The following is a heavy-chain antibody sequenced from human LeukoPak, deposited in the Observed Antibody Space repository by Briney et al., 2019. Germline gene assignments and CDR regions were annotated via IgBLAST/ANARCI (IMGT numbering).Heavy chain of an antibody. V-gene: IGHV3-23*01. CDR1: GFTFSSYG. D-gene: IGHD6-19*01. CDR3: AKARYSSGWYNFDY. CDR2: ISGSGGST. Sequence: GGSLRLSCAASGFTFSSYGMSWVRQAPGKGLEWVSGISGSGGSTYFADSVKGRFTISRGNSKNTLYLQMNSLRAEDTAVYYCAKARYSSGWYNFDYWGQGTLVTVSS. J-gene: IGHJ4*02.